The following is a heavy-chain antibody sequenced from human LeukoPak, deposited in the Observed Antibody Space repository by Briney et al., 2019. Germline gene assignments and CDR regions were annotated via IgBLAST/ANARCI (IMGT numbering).Heavy chain of an antibody. Sequence: GGSLRLSCAASGFTFSSYWMSWVRQAPGKGLEWAANIKQDGSEKYYVDSVKGRFTISRDNAKNSLYLQMNSLRAEDTAVYYCARRGASGLWFGGSFDYWGQGTLVTVSS. D-gene: IGHD3-10*01. V-gene: IGHV3-7*01. CDR2: IKQDGSEK. J-gene: IGHJ4*02. CDR3: ARRGASGLWFGGSFDY. CDR1: GFTFSSYW.